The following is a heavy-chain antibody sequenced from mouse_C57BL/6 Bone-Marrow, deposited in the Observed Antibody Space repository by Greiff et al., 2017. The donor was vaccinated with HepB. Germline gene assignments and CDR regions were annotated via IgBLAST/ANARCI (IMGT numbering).Heavy chain of an antibody. Sequence: VQLKESGGGLVQPKGSLKLSCAASGFSFNTYAMNWVRQAPGKGLEWVARIRSKSNNYATYYADSVKDRFTIARDDSESMLYLQMNNLKTEDTAMYYCVINWFAYWGQGTLVTVSA. CDR1: GFSFNTYA. CDR2: IRSKSNNYAT. CDR3: VINWFAY. V-gene: IGHV10-1*01. J-gene: IGHJ3*01.